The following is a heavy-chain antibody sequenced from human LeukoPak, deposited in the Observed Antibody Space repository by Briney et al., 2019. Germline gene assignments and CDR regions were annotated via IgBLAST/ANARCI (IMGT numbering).Heavy chain of an antibody. CDR1: GFTFSSYG. CDR3: AKGDTVFRGGPDY. J-gene: IGHJ4*02. V-gene: IGHV3-33*06. CDR2: IWYDGSNK. D-gene: IGHD3-10*01. Sequence: GGSLRLSCAASGFTFSSYGMHWVRQAPGKGLEWVAVIWYDGSNKYYADSVKGRFTISRDNSKNTLYLQLNSLRAEDTALYYCAKGDTVFRGGPDYWGQGTLVTVSS.